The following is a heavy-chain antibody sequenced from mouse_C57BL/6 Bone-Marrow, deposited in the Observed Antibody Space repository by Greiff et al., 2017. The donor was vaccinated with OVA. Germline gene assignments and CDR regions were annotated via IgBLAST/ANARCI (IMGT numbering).Heavy chain of an antibody. Sequence: QVQLQQSGPGLVQPSQSLSITCTVSGFSLTSYGVHWVRQSPGKGLEWLGVIWRGGSTDYNAAVMSRLSITKDNSKSQVFFKMNSLQADDTAIYYCAKNSPLITTVVATDWYFDVWGTGTTVTVSS. CDR1: GFSLTSYG. CDR3: AKNSPLITTVVATDWYFDV. CDR2: IWRGGST. D-gene: IGHD1-1*01. V-gene: IGHV2-5*01. J-gene: IGHJ1*03.